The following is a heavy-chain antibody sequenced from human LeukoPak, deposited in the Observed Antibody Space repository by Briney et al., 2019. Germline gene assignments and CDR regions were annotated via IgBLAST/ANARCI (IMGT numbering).Heavy chain of an antibody. D-gene: IGHD3-22*01. V-gene: IGHV4-34*01. Sequence: SETLSLTCAVYGGSFSGYYWSWIRQPPGKGLEWIGEINHSGSTNSNPSLKSRVTISVDTSKNQFSLKLSSVTAADTAVYYCARSYDSSGYYYAGNWFDPWGQGTLVTVSS. CDR1: GGSFSGYY. CDR2: INHSGST. J-gene: IGHJ5*02. CDR3: ARSYDSSGYYYAGNWFDP.